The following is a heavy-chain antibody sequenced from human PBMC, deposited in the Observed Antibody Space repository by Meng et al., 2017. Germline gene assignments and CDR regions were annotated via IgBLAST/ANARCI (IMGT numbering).Heavy chain of an antibody. V-gene: IGHV1-69*01. CDR1: GYTLTSYA. CDR2: IIPIFGTA. Sequence: QVQLVQSGSELRKPGASVKVSWKASGYTLTSYAISWVRQAPGQGLEWMGGIIPIFGTANYAQKFQGRVTITADESTSTAYMELSSLRSEDTAVYYCAREIAAAYCGGDCYLWGQGTLVTVSS. D-gene: IGHD2-21*02. J-gene: IGHJ5*02. CDR3: AREIAAAYCGGDCYL.